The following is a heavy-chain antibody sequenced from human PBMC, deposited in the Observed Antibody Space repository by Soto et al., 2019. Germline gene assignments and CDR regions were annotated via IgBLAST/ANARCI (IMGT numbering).Heavy chain of an antibody. CDR3: AATTVTTRVRYYYGMDV. CDR2: IIPILGIA. J-gene: IGHJ6*02. D-gene: IGHD4-17*01. Sequence: QVQLVQSGAEVKKPGSSVKVSCKASGGTFSSYTISWVRQAPGQGLEWMGRIIPILGIANYAQKFQGRVTITADKSTSTAYMELSRLRSEDTAVYYCAATTVTTRVRYYYGMDVWGQGTTVTVSS. V-gene: IGHV1-69*02. CDR1: GGTFSSYT.